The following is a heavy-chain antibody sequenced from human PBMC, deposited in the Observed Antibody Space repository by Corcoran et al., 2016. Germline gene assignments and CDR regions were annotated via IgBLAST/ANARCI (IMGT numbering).Heavy chain of an antibody. J-gene: IGHJ5*02. Sequence: QVQLQQWGAGLLKPSETLSLTCAVYGGSFRGYHWTWIRQPPGKGLEWIGETNHSGSTNYNPSLKSRVTISVDTSKNQFSLKLSSVTAADTAVYYCASRPYSSGWYVGFDPWGQGTLVTVSS. CDR2: TNHSGST. CDR3: ASRPYSSGWYVGFDP. D-gene: IGHD6-19*01. CDR1: GGSFRGYH. V-gene: IGHV4-34*01.